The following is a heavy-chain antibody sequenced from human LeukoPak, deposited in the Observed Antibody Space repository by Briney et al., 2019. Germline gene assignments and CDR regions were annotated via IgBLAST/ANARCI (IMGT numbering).Heavy chain of an antibody. Sequence: GSLRLSCAASGFTFSSYEMNWVRQAPGEGLEWVSYISRSGSTIYYADSVKGRFTISRDNAKNSLYLQMNSLRVEDTAVYYCASGYDLPYWGQGTLVTVSS. CDR2: ISRSGSTI. V-gene: IGHV3-48*03. CDR3: ASGYDLPY. CDR1: GFTFSSYE. J-gene: IGHJ4*02. D-gene: IGHD5-12*01.